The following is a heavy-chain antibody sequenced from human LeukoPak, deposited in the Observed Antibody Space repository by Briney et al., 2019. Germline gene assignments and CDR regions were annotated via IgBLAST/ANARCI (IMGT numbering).Heavy chain of an antibody. V-gene: IGHV4-59*01. CDR1: GGPISSYY. CDR3: ARAPIYNEHADWFDP. Sequence: SETLSLTCTVSGGPISSYYWSWIRQPPGKGLEWIGYIYYSGSTSYNPSLKSRVTISVDTSKNQFSLKLSSVTAADTAVYYCARAPIYNEHADWFDPWGQGTLVTVSS. CDR2: IYYSGST. J-gene: IGHJ5*02. D-gene: IGHD5-24*01.